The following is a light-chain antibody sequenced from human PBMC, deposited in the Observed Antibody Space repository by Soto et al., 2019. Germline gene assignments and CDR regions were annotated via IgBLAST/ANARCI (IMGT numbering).Light chain of an antibody. CDR1: QGISSS. Sequence: DIQLTQSPSFLSASVGDRVTITCRASQGISSSLAWYQQKPGKAPKLLIYAASPLQIGVPSRFSGSGSGTEFTLTSSSRQPEDFANYYCQQLNSYPFTFGPGTKVDIK. CDR2: AAS. J-gene: IGKJ3*01. V-gene: IGKV1-9*01. CDR3: QQLNSYPFT.